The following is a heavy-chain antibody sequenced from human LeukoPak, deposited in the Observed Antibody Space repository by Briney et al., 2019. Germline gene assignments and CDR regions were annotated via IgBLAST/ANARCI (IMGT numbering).Heavy chain of an antibody. CDR3: ASFSGYEYYYYGMDV. J-gene: IGHJ6*04. D-gene: IGHD5-12*01. V-gene: IGHV3-7*03. Sequence: PGGSLRLSCAASGFTFSSYWMSWVRQAPGKGLEWVANIKQDGSEKYYVDSVKGRFTISRDNAKNSLYLQMSSLRAEDTAVYYCASFSGYEYYYYGMDVWGKGTTVTVSS. CDR2: IKQDGSEK. CDR1: GFTFSSYW.